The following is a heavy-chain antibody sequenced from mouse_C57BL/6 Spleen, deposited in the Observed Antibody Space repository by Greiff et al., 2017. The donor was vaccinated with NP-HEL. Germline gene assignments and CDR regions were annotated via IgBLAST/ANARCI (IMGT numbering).Heavy chain of an antibody. CDR1: GYSITSGYD. D-gene: IGHD2-4*01. J-gene: IGHJ2*01. CDR3: ARGGFYYDYDGYFDY. V-gene: IGHV3-1*01. Sequence: EVKVEESGPGMVKPSQSLSLTCTVTGYSITSGYDWHWIRHFPGNKLEWMGYISYSGSTNYNPSLKSRISITHDTSKNHFFLKLNSVTTEDTATYYCARGGFYYDYDGYFDYWGQGTTLTVSS. CDR2: ISYSGST.